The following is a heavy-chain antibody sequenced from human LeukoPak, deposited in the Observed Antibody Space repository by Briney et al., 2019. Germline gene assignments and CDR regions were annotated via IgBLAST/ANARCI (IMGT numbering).Heavy chain of an antibody. CDR2: INPNSGGT. D-gene: IGHD6-13*01. V-gene: IGHV1-2*02. Sequence: ASVKVSCKASGYTFTDYYMHWVRQAPGQGLEWMGWINPNSGGTNYAQNFQGRVTMTRDTSISTAYMELSRLRSDDTAMYYRARVIAAASTRLDYWGQGTLVTVSS. J-gene: IGHJ4*02. CDR1: GYTFTDYY. CDR3: ARVIAAASTRLDY.